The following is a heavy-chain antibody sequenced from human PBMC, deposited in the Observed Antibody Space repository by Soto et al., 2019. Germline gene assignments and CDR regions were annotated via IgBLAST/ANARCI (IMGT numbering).Heavy chain of an antibody. V-gene: IGHV1-18*04. Sequence: QVQLVQSGGEVTKPGASVKVSCKSSGYTFTSYGVSWVRQAPGQGLEWLGWISVYTGNTKQAQKFQDRVTLTTEASTSTAYLELRNLRSDDTAVYYCARDRWTTYKCYTHHCVVWGQGTTGTVSS. D-gene: IGHD2-15*01. J-gene: IGHJ6*02. CDR3: ARDRWTTYKCYTHHCVV. CDR1: GYTFTSYG. CDR2: ISVYTGNT.